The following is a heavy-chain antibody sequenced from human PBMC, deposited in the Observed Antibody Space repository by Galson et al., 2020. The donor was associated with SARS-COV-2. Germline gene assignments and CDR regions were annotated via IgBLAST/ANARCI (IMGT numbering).Heavy chain of an antibody. CDR2: INHDGTEE. CDR1: GFTFSSYW. J-gene: IGHJ6*03. CDR3: ARGILGYCTNGVCYRAFYYCYYMDV. D-gene: IGHD2-8*01. Sequence: GGSLRLSCAASGFTFSSYWMSWVRQAPGKGLEWVANINHDGTEEYYVDSVRGRFTLSRDNANNSLYLQMNSLRAEDTAIYYCARGILGYCTNGVCYRAFYYCYYMDVWGKGTTVTVSS. V-gene: IGHV3-7*03.